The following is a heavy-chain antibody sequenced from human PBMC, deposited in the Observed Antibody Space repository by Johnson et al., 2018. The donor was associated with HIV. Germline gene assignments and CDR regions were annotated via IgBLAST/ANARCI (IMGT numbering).Heavy chain of an antibody. CDR3: ARGRLYYGSGWYEESNAFDI. CDR1: GFTFSSYW. D-gene: IGHD6-13*01. J-gene: IGHJ3*02. CDR2: IKQDGSEK. V-gene: IGHV3-7*04. Sequence: VQLVESGGGLVQPGGSLRLSCAASGFTFSSYWMSWVRQAPGKGLEWVANIKQDGSEKYYVDSVKGRFTISRDNAKNSLYLQMNSLRAEDTAVYYCARGRLYYGSGWYEESNAFDIGGQGTMVTVSS.